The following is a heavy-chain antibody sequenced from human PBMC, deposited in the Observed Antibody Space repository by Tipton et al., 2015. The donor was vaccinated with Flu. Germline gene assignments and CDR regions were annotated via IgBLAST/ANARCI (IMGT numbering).Heavy chain of an antibody. Sequence: TLSLTCAVSGYSISSGYYWGWIRQPPGKGLEWIGSIYHSGSTYYNPSLKSRVTISVDTSKNQFSLKLSSVTAADTAVYYCARGVGATGGGDAFDIWGQGTMVTVSS. D-gene: IGHD1-26*01. J-gene: IGHJ3*02. V-gene: IGHV4-38-2*01. CDR3: ARGVGATGGGDAFDI. CDR1: GYSISSGYY. CDR2: IYHSGST.